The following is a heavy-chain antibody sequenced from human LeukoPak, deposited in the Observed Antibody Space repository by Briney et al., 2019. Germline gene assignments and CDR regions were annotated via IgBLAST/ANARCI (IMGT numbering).Heavy chain of an antibody. CDR2: IGSSTGYI. J-gene: IGHJ4*02. V-gene: IGHV3-21*01. Sequence: PGVSLRLSCEASGFTFSTHSMNWVRQAPGKGLEWVSSIGSSTGYISYADSVKGRFTISRDNAKNSLYLQMNTLRAEDTALYYCARDGSSWYKDYWGQGTLVTVSS. D-gene: IGHD6-13*01. CDR1: GFTFSTHS. CDR3: ARDGSSWYKDY.